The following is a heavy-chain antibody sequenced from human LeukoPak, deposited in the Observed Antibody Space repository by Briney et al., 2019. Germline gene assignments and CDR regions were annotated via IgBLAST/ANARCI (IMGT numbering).Heavy chain of an antibody. CDR2: INTNTGNP. CDR3: AARGDTAMVTWYFDL. D-gene: IGHD5-18*01. CDR1: GYTFTSYA. V-gene: IGHV7-4-1*02. Sequence: ASVKVSCEASGYTFTSYAMNWVRQAPGQGLEWMGWINTNTGNPTYAQGFTGRFVFSLDTSVSTAYLQISSLKAEDTAVYYCAARGDTAMVTWYFDLWGRGTLVTVSS. J-gene: IGHJ2*01.